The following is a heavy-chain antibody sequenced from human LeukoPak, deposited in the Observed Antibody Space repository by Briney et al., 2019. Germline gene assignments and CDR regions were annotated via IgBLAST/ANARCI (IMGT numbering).Heavy chain of an antibody. CDR2: ISSSYGST. V-gene: IGHV3-23*01. Sequence: QPGRSLSLSCAASGFTFSSYAMSWVRQPPGKGLEWVSAISSSYGSTYYADSVKGRFTISRDNSKNTLYLQMNSLRAEDTAVYYCAKDREPGYYNLWGQGTQVTVSS. D-gene: IGHD3-10*01. J-gene: IGHJ4*02. CDR1: GFTFSSYA. CDR3: AKDREPGYYNL.